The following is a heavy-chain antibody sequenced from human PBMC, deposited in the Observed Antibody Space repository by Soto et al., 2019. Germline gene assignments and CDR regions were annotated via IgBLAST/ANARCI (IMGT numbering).Heavy chain of an antibody. Sequence: QVQLVQSGAEVKKPGSSVKVSCKASGGVFRNYAINWVRQAPGQGLEWMGGIIPVFGTADYPQKFQGRVTITADESTTTAYMELTSRKTEDTAVYFCARDRGGSYAFDSWGQGTLVTVAS. V-gene: IGHV1-69*01. D-gene: IGHD1-26*01. CDR1: GGVFRNYA. CDR2: IIPVFGTA. J-gene: IGHJ5*01. CDR3: ARDRGGSYAFDS.